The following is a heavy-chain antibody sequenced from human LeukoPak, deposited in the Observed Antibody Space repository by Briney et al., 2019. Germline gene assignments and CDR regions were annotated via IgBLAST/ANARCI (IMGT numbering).Heavy chain of an antibody. CDR3: AKSPSATVIAAFDY. CDR2: ISGSGGST. J-gene: IGHJ4*02. CDR1: GFTFSSYA. D-gene: IGHD6-13*01. Sequence: GGSLRLSCAASGFTFSSYAMSWVRQAPGKGLEWVSAISGSGGSTYYADSVKGRFTISRDNSKNTLYLQMNSPRAEDTAVYYCAKSPSATVIAAFDYWGQGTLVTVSS. V-gene: IGHV3-23*01.